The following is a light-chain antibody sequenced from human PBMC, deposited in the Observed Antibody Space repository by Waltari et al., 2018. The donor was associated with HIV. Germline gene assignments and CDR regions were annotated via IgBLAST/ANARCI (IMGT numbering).Light chain of an antibody. V-gene: IGLV3-21*01. CDR2: YDT. Sequence: SYVVTQPPSVSVAPGKMAKITCGGNNIGGKSVHWYQQKPGQAPVLVIYYDTNRPSGIPERFSGSNSGNTATLTISRVEAGDEADYYCQVWESSTDHRVFGGGTKLTVL. CDR3: QVWESSTDHRV. J-gene: IGLJ2*01. CDR1: NIGGKS.